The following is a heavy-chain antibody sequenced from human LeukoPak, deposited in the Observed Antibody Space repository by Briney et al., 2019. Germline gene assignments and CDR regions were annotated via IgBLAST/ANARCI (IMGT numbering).Heavy chain of an antibody. V-gene: IGHV4-59*08. Sequence: PSETLSLTCTVSGGSISSYYWSWIRQPPGKGLEWIGYIYYSGSTNYNPSLKSRVTISVDTPKNQFSLKLSPVTAADTAVYYCASLGRITMVRGVTPPSRIDYWGQGTLVTVSS. CDR2: IYYSGST. J-gene: IGHJ4*02. D-gene: IGHD3-10*01. CDR3: ASLGRITMVRGVTPPSRIDY. CDR1: GGSISSYY.